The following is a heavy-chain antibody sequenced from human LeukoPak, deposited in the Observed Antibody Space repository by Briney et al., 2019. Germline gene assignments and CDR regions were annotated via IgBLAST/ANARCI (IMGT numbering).Heavy chain of an antibody. Sequence: ASVKVSCKASGYTFTSYDINWVRQATGQGLEWMGWMNPNSGDTGYAQNFQGRVTMTRDTSISTAYMELSSLRSEDTAVYYCARSIAAAGREYGYWGQGTLVTVSS. J-gene: IGHJ4*02. CDR2: MNPNSGDT. CDR1: GYTFTSYD. D-gene: IGHD6-13*01. V-gene: IGHV1-8*01. CDR3: ARSIAAAGREYGY.